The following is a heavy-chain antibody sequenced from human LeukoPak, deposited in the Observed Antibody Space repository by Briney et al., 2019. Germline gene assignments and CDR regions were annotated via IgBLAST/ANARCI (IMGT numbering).Heavy chain of an antibody. CDR2: MNPNSGDT. D-gene: IGHD2-15*01. Sequence: SVMFSCKASGYTFTNYDISWVRQASGQGLEWMGWMNPNSGDTGYEQKCQGRDSMTRDTSIGTAYMELSSLTSEDTAVYYCARALRGYSEHMDVWGKGNTVAVSS. V-gene: IGHV1-8*01. CDR3: ARALRGYSEHMDV. CDR1: GYTFTNYD. J-gene: IGHJ6*03.